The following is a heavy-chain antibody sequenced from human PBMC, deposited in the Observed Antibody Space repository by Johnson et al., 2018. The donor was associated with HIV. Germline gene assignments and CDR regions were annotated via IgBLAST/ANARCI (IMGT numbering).Heavy chain of an antibody. Sequence: VQLVESGGGVVQPGGSLRLSCAASGFSFSNYGMHWVRQVPGKGLEWVAVISYDGSNKFYADSVKGRFTISRDNSKNTLYLQMNSLRVEETAVYYCARVGYYVDAFDIWGQGTVVTVSS. CDR2: ISYDGSNK. V-gene: IGHV3-30*19. J-gene: IGHJ3*02. CDR1: GFSFSNYG. CDR3: ARVGYYVDAFDI. D-gene: IGHD3-22*01.